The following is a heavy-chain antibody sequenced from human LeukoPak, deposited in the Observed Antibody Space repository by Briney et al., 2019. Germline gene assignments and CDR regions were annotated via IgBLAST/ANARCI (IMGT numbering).Heavy chain of an antibody. CDR3: ARNYYDSSGPDY. V-gene: IGHV4-59*01. CDR1: GGSISSYY. J-gene: IGHJ4*02. D-gene: IGHD3-22*01. CDR2: IYYSGST. Sequence: PSETLSLTCTVSGGSISSYYWSWLRQPPGKGLEWIGYIYYSGSTNYNPSLKSRVTISVDTSKNQFSLKLSSVTAADTAVYYCARNYYDSSGPDYWGQGTLVTVSS.